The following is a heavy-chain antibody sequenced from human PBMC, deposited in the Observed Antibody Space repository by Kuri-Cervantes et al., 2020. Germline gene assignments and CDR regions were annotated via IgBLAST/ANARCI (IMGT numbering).Heavy chain of an antibody. CDR2: IYTSGST. V-gene: IGHV4-4*07. J-gene: IGHJ5*02. CDR1: GVSISSYH. CDR3: AGSVDTAMFAFDP. D-gene: IGHD5-18*01. Sequence: ESLKISCTVSGVSISSYHWSWIRQPAGRGLEWIGRIYTSGSTNYKASLKSRVTISVDKSKNQVSLKLNSVTAADTAVYYCAGSVDTAMFAFDPWGQGTLVTVSS.